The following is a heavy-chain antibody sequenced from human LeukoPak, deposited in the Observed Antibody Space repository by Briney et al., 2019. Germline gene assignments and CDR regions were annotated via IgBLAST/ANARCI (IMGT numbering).Heavy chain of an antibody. Sequence: ASVKVSFKASGYTFTSYGISWVRQAPGQGLEWMGWISAYNGNTNYAQKLQGRVTMTTDTSTSTAYMELRSLRSDDTAVYYCARDRLLRYFDWLFTPSDAFDIWGQGTMVTVSS. CDR1: GYTFTSYG. V-gene: IGHV1-18*01. CDR2: ISAYNGNT. J-gene: IGHJ3*02. D-gene: IGHD3-9*01. CDR3: ARDRLLRYFDWLFTPSDAFDI.